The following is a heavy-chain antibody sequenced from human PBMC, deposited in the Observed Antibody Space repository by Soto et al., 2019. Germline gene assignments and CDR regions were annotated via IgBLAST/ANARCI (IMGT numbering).Heavy chain of an antibody. J-gene: IGHJ5*02. CDR1: GGSISSYY. V-gene: IGHV4-59*12. CDR3: AREAVTLINNWFVP. D-gene: IGHD4-17*01. Sequence: PSETLSLTCTVSGGSISSYYWSWIRQPPGKGLEWIGYIYYSGSTNYNPSLKSRVTISVDTSKSQFSLKLSSVTAADTAVYYCAREAVTLINNWFVPWGQGTLVTVSS. CDR2: IYYSGST.